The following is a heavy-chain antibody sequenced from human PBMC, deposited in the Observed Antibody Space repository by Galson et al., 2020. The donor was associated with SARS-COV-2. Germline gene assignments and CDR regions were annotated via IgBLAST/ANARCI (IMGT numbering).Heavy chain of an antibody. Sequence: QAGGSLRLSCAASGFIFMNHWMNWVRQLPGKGLEWVSRINTDGSRRDYADSVRGRFSVSRDNAGSTLFLHMDSLRVEDTAVYFCARGTINNDFLTPFDHWGQGTPVTVSS. V-gene: IGHV3-74*01. CDR2: INTDGSRR. CDR3: ARGTINNDFLTPFDH. D-gene: IGHD3-3*01. J-gene: IGHJ4*02. CDR1: GFIFMNHW.